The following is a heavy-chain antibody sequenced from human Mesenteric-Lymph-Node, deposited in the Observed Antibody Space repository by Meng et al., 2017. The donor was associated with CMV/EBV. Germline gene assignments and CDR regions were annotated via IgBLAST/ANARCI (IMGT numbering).Heavy chain of an antibody. J-gene: IGHJ3*02. D-gene: IGHD2-21*01. Sequence: SVKVSCKASGGTFSSYAISWVRQAPGQGIEWMGGIIPIFGTANYAQKFQGRVTITTDESTSTAYMELSSLRSEDTAVYYCARDTSAYCGGDCLGAFDIWGQGTMVTVSS. CDR2: IIPIFGTA. CDR1: GGTFSSYA. V-gene: IGHV1-69*05. CDR3: ARDTSAYCGGDCLGAFDI.